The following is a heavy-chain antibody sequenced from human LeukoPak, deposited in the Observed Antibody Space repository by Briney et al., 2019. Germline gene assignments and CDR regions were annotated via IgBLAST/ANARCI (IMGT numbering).Heavy chain of an antibody. CDR2: ITGSDSST. CDR1: GFTFSSYA. Sequence: PGGSLRLSCAASGFTFSSYAMSWVRQAPGKGLEWVSGITGSDSSTYYADSVRGRFTISRDNSKNTLYLQMNSLRGDDTAVYYCAKGATPFDYGGNSVYWGQGTLVTVSS. V-gene: IGHV3-23*01. J-gene: IGHJ4*02. CDR3: AKGATPFDYGGNSVY. D-gene: IGHD4-23*01.